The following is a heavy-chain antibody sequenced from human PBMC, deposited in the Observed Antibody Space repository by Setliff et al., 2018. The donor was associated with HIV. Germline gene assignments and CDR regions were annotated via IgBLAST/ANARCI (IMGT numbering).Heavy chain of an antibody. CDR1: GGSISSRSYY. V-gene: IGHV4-39*01. D-gene: IGHD3-3*01. J-gene: IGHJ4*02. CDR2: IYYSGNT. Sequence: SETLSLTCTVSGGSISSRSYYWSWIRQPAGKGLEWIGSIYYSGNTYFSPSLKSRITISVDTSKNQFSLKLSPVTAADTAVYYCASLTTDRFLEWLFVYWGQGTLVTVSS. CDR3: ASLTTDRFLEWLFVY.